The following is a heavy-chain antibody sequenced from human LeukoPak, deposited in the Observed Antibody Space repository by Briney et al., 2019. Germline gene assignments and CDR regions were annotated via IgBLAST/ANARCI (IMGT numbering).Heavy chain of an antibody. J-gene: IGHJ3*02. CDR2: IIPIFGTA. V-gene: IGHV1-69*13. D-gene: IGHD6-19*01. CDR3: ARVAGYSSVRDAFDI. Sequence: GASVKVSCKASGCTFSSYAISWVRQAPGQGLEWMGGIIPIFGTANYAQKFQGRVTITADESTSTAYMELSSLRSEDTAVYYCARVAGYSSVRDAFDIWGQGTMVTVSS. CDR1: GCTFSSYA.